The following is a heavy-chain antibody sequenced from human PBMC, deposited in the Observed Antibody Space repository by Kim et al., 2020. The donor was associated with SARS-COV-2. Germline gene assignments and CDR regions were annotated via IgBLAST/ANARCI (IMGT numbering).Heavy chain of an antibody. J-gene: IGHJ4*02. D-gene: IGHD4-17*01. Sequence: SYAQKFQGRVTMTRDTSTSTVYMELSSLRSEDTAVYYCARDPYGDYYFDYWGQGTLVTVSS. CDR3: ARDPYGDYYFDY. V-gene: IGHV1-46*01.